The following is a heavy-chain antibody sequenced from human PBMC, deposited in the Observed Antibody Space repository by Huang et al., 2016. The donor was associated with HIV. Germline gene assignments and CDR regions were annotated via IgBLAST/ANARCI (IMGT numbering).Heavy chain of an antibody. V-gene: IGHV3-21*01. CDR3: AREDYSYGYYYFDY. CDR1: GFTFSSDS. Sequence: EVQLVESGGGLVKPGGSLRLSCAASGFTFSSDSMNWVRQAPGTELEWVSFSSSRSSYIYDSDSGKGRFTIARDNAKNSLYLQMNSLRAEDTAVYYCAREDYSYGYYYFDYWGQGTLVTVSS. D-gene: IGHD5-18*01. J-gene: IGHJ4*02. CDR2: SSSRSSYI.